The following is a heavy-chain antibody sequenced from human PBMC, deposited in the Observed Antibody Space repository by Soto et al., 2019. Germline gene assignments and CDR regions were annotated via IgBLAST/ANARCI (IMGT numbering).Heavy chain of an antibody. CDR3: GRDKAVEATDY. CDR2: IYSGGST. Sequence: EVHLGESGGGLVQPGGSLRLSCAASGFTVSSNYMSWVRQAPGKGLEWFAVIYSGGSTYYADSMKGRFIISRDNSENTLFLQLNGLRAEDTAVYYCGRDKAVEATDYWGQGTLVTVS. V-gene: IGHV3-66*01. D-gene: IGHD1-26*01. J-gene: IGHJ4*02. CDR1: GFTVSSNY.